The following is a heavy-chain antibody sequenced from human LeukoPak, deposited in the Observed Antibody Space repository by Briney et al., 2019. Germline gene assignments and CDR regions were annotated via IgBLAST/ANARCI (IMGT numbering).Heavy chain of an antibody. J-gene: IGHJ4*02. CDR3: ASPSVPQDY. Sequence: GASVKVSCKASGYTFTSYAISWVRQAPGQGLEWMGRIIPILGIANYAQKFQGRVTITADKSTSTAYMELSSLRSEDTAVYYCASPSVPQDYWGQGTLVTVSS. V-gene: IGHV1-69*04. CDR2: IIPILGIA. D-gene: IGHD4-17*01. CDR1: GYTFTSYA.